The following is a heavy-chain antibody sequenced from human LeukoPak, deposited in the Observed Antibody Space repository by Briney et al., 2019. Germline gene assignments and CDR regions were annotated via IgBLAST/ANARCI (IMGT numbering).Heavy chain of an antibody. CDR1: GFTFSSYE. D-gene: IGHD4-17*01. CDR2: ISTSGINI. Sequence: PGGSLRLSCAGSGFTFSSYEMNWVRQAPGKGPEWISYISTSGINIHYADSVKGRFTISRDNAKNSLYLRMNSLREEDTDVYYCARGTTINNFDYWGQGTPVTVSS. CDR3: ARGTTINNFDY. V-gene: IGHV3-48*03. J-gene: IGHJ4*02.